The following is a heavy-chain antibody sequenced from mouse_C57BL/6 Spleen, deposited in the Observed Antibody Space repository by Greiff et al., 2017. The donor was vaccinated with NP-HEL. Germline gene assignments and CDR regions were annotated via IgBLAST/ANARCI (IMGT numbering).Heavy chain of an antibody. Sequence: EVQLQQSGPELVKPGASVKMSCKASGYTFTDYNMHWVKQSHGKSLEWIGYINPNNGGTSYNQKFKGKATLTVNKSSSTAYMELRSLTSEDSAVYYCARGHYYGSSLYYFDYWGQGTTLTVSS. J-gene: IGHJ2*01. CDR2: INPNNGGT. CDR3: ARGHYYGSSLYYFDY. D-gene: IGHD1-1*01. V-gene: IGHV1-22*01. CDR1: GYTFTDYN.